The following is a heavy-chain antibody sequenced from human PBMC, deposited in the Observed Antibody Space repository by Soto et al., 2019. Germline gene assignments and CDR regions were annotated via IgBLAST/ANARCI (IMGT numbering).Heavy chain of an antibody. Sequence: LRLSCAGSGCTFSNYAMSWGRQAPGTGLEWVSGIGASCAGTYYADAVKGRFTISRDNSKNTLHLQMNSLRAEDTAVYYCALRKTGSYFDYWGQGALVPVSS. V-gene: IGHV3-23*01. J-gene: IGHJ4*02. CDR1: GCTFSNYA. CDR2: IGASCAGT. D-gene: IGHD1-26*01. CDR3: ALRKTGSYFDY.